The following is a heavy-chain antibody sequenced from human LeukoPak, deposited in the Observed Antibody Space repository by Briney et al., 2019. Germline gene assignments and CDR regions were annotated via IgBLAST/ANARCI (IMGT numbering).Heavy chain of an antibody. CDR2: IYYSGST. Sequence: SETLSLTCTVSGGSISSYYWSWIRQPPGKGLEWLGYIYYSGSTNYNPSLKSRVTISVDPSKNQFSLKLSSVTAADTAVYYCAGGYRFNYYYYGMDVWGQGTTVTVSS. J-gene: IGHJ6*02. CDR1: GGSISSYY. D-gene: IGHD2-21*02. CDR3: AGGYRFNYYYYGMDV. V-gene: IGHV4-59*01.